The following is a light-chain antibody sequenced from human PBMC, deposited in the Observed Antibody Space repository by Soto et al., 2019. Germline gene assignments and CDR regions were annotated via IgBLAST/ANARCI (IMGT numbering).Light chain of an antibody. CDR3: QHYTNWPLT. Sequence: EIVMTQSPATLSVSPGERATLSCRASHSVSSRLAWYQQKPGKAPRLLIYGASTRATGLPARFSGSGSGTEFTLTISSLQSEDFAVYYCQHYTNWPLTFGGGTKV. J-gene: IGKJ4*01. CDR2: GAS. CDR1: HSVSSR. V-gene: IGKV3-15*01.